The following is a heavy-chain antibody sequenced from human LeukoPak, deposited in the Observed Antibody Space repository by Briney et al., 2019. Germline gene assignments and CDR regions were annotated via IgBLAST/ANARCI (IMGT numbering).Heavy chain of an antibody. CDR2: IYTSESS. CDR3: ARGRLGAFDY. J-gene: IGHJ4*02. CDR1: GGSIISDNYY. Sequence: PSQTLSLTCTVSGGSIISDNYYWSWIRQPAGKGLEWIGLIYTSESSNQNPSLKSRVTISVDTSKKQFSLKLNSVTAADTAVYYCARGRLGAFDYWGQGTLVTVSS. D-gene: IGHD3-16*01. V-gene: IGHV4-61*02.